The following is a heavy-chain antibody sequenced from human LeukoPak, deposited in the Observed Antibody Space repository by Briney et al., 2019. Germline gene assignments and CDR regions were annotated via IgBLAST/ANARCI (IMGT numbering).Heavy chain of an antibody. Sequence: PSETLSLTCTVSGGSISSYYWSWIRQPPGKGLEWIGYIYYSGSTNYNPSLKSRVTISVDTSKNQFSLKLSSVTAADTAVYYCARENGDCLNNWFDPWGQGTLVTVSS. D-gene: IGHD2-21*02. CDR3: ARENGDCLNNWFDP. CDR2: IYYSGST. J-gene: IGHJ5*02. V-gene: IGHV4-59*01. CDR1: GGSISSYY.